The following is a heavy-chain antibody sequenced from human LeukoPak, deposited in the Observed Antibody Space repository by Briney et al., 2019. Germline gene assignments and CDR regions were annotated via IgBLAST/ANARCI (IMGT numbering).Heavy chain of an antibody. Sequence: SETLSLTCTVSGDSISSGGYYWSWIRQHPGKGLEWIGYIYYSGSTYYNPSLKSRVTISVDTSKNQFSLKLSSVTAADTAVYYCASGVVPAASAQYYYYGMDVWGQGTTVTVSS. J-gene: IGHJ6*02. CDR3: ASGVVPAASAQYYYYGMDV. CDR2: IYYSGST. CDR1: GDSISSGGYY. V-gene: IGHV4-31*03. D-gene: IGHD2-2*01.